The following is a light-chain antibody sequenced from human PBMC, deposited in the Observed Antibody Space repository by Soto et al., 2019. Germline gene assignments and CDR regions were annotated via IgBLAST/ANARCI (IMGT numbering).Light chain of an antibody. Sequence: EIVLTQSPGTLSLSPGERATLSCRASQSVSSNYLAWYQQKPGQAPSLLIYGASSRATGIPDRFSGSGSGTDFTLTISRLEPEDFAVYYCQQYSDLPRTFGQGTRVDIK. CDR2: GAS. J-gene: IGKJ1*01. CDR1: QSVSSNY. CDR3: QQYSDLPRT. V-gene: IGKV3-20*01.